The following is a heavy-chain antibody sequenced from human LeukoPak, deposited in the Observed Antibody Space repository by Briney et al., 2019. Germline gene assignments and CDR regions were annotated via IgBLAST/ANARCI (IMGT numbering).Heavy chain of an antibody. CDR2: IYYSGST. J-gene: IGHJ5*02. Sequence: KSSETLSLTCTVSGGSISSSSYYWGWIRQPPGKGLEWIGSIYYSGSTYYNPSLKSRVTISVDTSKNQFSLKLSSVTAADTAVYYCARAKYYDFWSGYNDNWFDPWGQGTLVTVSS. CDR3: ARAKYYDFWSGYNDNWFDP. D-gene: IGHD3-3*01. V-gene: IGHV4-39*07. CDR1: GGSISSSSYY.